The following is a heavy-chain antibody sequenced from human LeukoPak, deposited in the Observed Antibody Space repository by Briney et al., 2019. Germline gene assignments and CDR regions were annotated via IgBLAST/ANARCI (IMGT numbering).Heavy chain of an antibody. D-gene: IGHD1-1*01. Sequence: PGGSLRLSCAASGFTFSGYGMNWVRQAPGKGLEWVSSISSSSSYIYYADSVKGRFTISRDNAKNSLYLQMNSLRAEDTAVYYCARSVTTYPNAFDIWGQGTMVTVSS. CDR2: ISSSSSYI. J-gene: IGHJ3*02. CDR3: ARSVTTYPNAFDI. CDR1: GFTFSGYG. V-gene: IGHV3-21*01.